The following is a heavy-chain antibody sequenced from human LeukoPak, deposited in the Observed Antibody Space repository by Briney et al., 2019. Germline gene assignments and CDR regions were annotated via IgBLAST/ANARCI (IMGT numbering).Heavy chain of an antibody. CDR1: GGSINSSSYY. CDR2: IYYSGST. J-gene: IGHJ4*02. Sequence: SQTLSLTCTVSGGSINSSSYYWGWIRQPPGKGLEWIGSIYYSGSTYYNPSLKRRVTISVDTSKNQFSLKLSSVTAADTAVYYCARHTSSYYYDSSGYYTFDYWGQGTLVTVSS. V-gene: IGHV4-39*01. CDR3: ARHTSSYYYDSSGYYTFDY. D-gene: IGHD3-22*01.